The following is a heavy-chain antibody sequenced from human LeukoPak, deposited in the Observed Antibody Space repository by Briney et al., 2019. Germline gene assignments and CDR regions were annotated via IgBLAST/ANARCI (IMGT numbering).Heavy chain of an antibody. CDR3: ARVITHYDFWSGYYRYYFDY. CDR2: IKQDGSEK. D-gene: IGHD3-3*01. Sequence: PGGSLRLSCAASGFTFSSYWMSWVRQAPGKGLEWVANIKQDGSEKYYVDSVKGRFTISRDNAKNSLYLQMNSLRAEDTAVYYCARVITHYDFWSGYYRYYFDYWGQGTLVTVSS. CDR1: GFTFSSYW. J-gene: IGHJ4*02. V-gene: IGHV3-7*01.